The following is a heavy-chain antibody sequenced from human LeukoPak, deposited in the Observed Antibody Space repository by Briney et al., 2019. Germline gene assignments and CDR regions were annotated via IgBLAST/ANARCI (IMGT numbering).Heavy chain of an antibody. CDR2: IKSTLDGGTT. CDR1: GFTFSSYV. D-gene: IGHD6-19*01. CDR3: TTGGNVIVAGTRAFDI. V-gene: IGHV3-15*07. Sequence: GGSLRLSCAASGFTFSSYVMNWVRQVPGKGLEWVGRIKSTLDGGTTDLAAPVKDRFTVSRDDSKETLYLQMNSLKTEDTAIYYCTTGGNVIVAGTRAFDIWGQGTMVTVSS. J-gene: IGHJ3*02.